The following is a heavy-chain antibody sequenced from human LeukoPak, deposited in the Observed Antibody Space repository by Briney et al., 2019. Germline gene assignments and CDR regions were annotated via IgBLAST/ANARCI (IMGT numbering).Heavy chain of an antibody. CDR1: GFTVNTNY. J-gene: IGHJ4*02. Sequence: GGSLRLSCAASGFTVNTNYMTWVRQAPGKGLEWVAVIYSGGITYYADSVKGRSTISRDNSKNTLYLQMNSLRPEDTAIYFCARRHSSGSNWGQGTLVSVSS. CDR2: IYSGGIT. V-gene: IGHV3-66*02. CDR3: ARRHSSGSN. D-gene: IGHD6-19*01.